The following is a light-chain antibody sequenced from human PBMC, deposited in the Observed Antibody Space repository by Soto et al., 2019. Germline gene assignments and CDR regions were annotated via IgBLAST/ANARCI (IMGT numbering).Light chain of an antibody. CDR3: QQYNNWPRT. CDR2: GAS. Sequence: EVVLTQSPGTLSLSPGGRATLSCRASQSVSSDLAWYHQKPGQAPRLLIYGASTRATGIPARFSGSGSGTEFTLTINSLQSEDFAVYYCQQYNNWPRTFGQGTKGDIK. V-gene: IGKV3-15*01. J-gene: IGKJ1*01. CDR1: QSVSSD.